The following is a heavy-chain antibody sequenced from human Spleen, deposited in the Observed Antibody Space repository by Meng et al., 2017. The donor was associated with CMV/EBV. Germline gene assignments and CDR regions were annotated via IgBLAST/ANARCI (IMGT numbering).Heavy chain of an antibody. J-gene: IGHJ6*02. CDR3: ARALRDCSSTSCYPSEDYYYYGMDV. Sequence: GESLKISCAASGFTFSDYYMSWIRQAPGKGLEWVSYISSSGSTTYYADSVKGRFTISRDNAKNSLYLQMNSLRAEDTAVYYCARALRDCSSTSCYPSEDYYYYGMDVWGQGTTVTVSS. V-gene: IGHV3-11*04. CDR1: GFTFSDYY. D-gene: IGHD2-2*01. CDR2: ISSSGSTT.